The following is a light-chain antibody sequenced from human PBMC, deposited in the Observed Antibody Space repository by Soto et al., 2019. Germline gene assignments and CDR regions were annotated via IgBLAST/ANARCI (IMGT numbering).Light chain of an antibody. V-gene: IGKV3-15*01. CDR2: GAS. CDR3: QQYNNWPPPLT. Sequence: EIVMTQSPATLSVSPGERATLSCRASQSVSSNLAWDQQNPGQAPRLLIYGASTRATRIPARFSGSGSGTDFTLTTSSLQSEDVAVYYCQQYNNWPPPLTFGGGTKVEIK. J-gene: IGKJ4*01. CDR1: QSVSSN.